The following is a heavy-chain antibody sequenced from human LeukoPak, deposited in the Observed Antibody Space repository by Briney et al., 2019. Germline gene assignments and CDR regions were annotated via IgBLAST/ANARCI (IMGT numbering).Heavy chain of an antibody. CDR3: ARDRSPYCTNGICYKKGDYFDY. Sequence: PGGSLRLSCAASGFTFSSYELNWVRQAPGKGLEWVSYISSSGSTIYYADSVKGRFTISRDNAKNSLYLQMDSPRAEDTAVYYCARDRSPYCTNGICYKKGDYFDYWGQGTLVTVSS. J-gene: IGHJ4*02. CDR1: GFTFSSYE. D-gene: IGHD2-8*01. CDR2: ISSSGSTI. V-gene: IGHV3-48*03.